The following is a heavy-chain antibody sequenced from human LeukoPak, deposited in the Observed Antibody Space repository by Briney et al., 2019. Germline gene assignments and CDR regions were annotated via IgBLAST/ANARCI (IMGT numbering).Heavy chain of an antibody. J-gene: IGHJ6*02. Sequence: GGSLRLSCAASGFTFSGFSMSWVRQSPTKGLEWVANIKQDGSERYYVDSVKGRFTISRDNAKNSLYLQMNSLRDEDTAVYYCARDGSGTEGYYYYGMDVWGQGTTVTVSS. V-gene: IGHV3-7*01. CDR2: IKQDGSER. D-gene: IGHD1/OR15-1a*01. CDR1: GFTFSGFS. CDR3: ARDGSGTEGYYYYGMDV.